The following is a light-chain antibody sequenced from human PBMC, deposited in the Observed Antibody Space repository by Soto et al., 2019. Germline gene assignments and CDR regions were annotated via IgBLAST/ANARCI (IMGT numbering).Light chain of an antibody. V-gene: IGKV3-20*01. J-gene: IGKJ4*01. CDR1: QSISSSY. Sequence: DIVLTHSPGTLSLSPCERATLSFSASQSISSSYLGWYQQKPGQTPRLLIYGASNRATGIPDRFSGSGSGTDFTLTISRLEPEDCAVYYCQKYGTAAPITFGGGTKVDIK. CDR3: QKYGTAAPIT. CDR2: GAS.